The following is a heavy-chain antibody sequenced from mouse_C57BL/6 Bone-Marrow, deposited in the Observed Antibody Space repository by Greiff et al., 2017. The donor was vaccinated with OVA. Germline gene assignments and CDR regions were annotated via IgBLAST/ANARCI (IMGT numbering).Heavy chain of an antibody. CDR2: ISSGGDYI. CDR1: GFTFSSYA. J-gene: IGHJ2*01. CDR3: TRDYGSSPPYFDD. Sequence: EVKVEESGEGLVKPGGSLKLSCAASGFTFSSYAMSWVRQTPEKRLEWVAYISSGGDYIYYADTVKGRFTISRDNARNTLYLQMSSLKSEDTAMYYCTRDYGSSPPYFDDWGQGTTLTVSS. D-gene: IGHD1-1*01. V-gene: IGHV5-9-1*02.